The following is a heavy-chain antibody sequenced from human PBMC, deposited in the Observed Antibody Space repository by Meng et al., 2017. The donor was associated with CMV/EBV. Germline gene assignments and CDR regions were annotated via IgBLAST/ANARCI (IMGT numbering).Heavy chain of an antibody. D-gene: IGHD1-26*01. V-gene: IGHV3-74*01. CDR3: ARGRLGGSFDY. CDR1: GFTFSSYW. Sequence: GESLKISCAASGFTFSSYWMHWVRQAPGKGLVWVSRINSDGSSTSYADSVKGRFTISRDNAKNTLYLQMNSLRAGDTAVYCCARGRLGGSFDYWGQGTLVTVSS. CDR2: INSDGSST. J-gene: IGHJ4*02.